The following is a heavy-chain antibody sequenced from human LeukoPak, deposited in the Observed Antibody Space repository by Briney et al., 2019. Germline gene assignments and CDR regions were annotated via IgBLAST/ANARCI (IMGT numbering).Heavy chain of an antibody. CDR3: AKDGASHGYYDFWSGTDAFDI. V-gene: IGHV3-23*01. CDR2: ISGSGGST. Sequence: QTGGSLRLSCAASGFTFSSYAMSWVRQAPGKGLEWVSAISGSGGSTYYADSVKGRFTISRDNSKNTLYLQMNSLRAEDTAVYYCAKDGASHGYYDFWSGTDAFDIWGQGTMVTVSS. D-gene: IGHD3-3*01. J-gene: IGHJ3*02. CDR1: GFTFSSYA.